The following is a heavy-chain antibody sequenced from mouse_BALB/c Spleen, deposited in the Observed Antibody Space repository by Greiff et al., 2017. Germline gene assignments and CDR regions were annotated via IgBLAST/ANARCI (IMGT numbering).Heavy chain of an antibody. CDR2: INSNGGST. V-gene: IGHV5-6-3*01. Sequence: EVKLMESGGGLVQPGGSLKLSCAASGFTFSSYGMSWVRRTPDKRLELVATINSNGGSTYYPDSVKGRFTISRYIAKNTLYLQMSSLKSEDKAMYYCARGRYGNYLDYWGQGTTLTVSS. D-gene: IGHD2-10*02. CDR3: ARGRYGNYLDY. J-gene: IGHJ2*01. CDR1: GFTFSSYG.